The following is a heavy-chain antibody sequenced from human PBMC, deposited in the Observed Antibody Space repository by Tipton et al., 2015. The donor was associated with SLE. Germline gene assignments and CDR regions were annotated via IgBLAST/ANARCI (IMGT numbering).Heavy chain of an antibody. D-gene: IGHD2/OR15-2a*01. CDR1: GHSISSGFY. J-gene: IGHJ4*02. Sequence: TLSLTCSVSGHSISSGFYWGWIRQSPGKGLEWIGNFYHRGTTYYNPSLKSRVTISADTSKNHLSLKLTSVTAADTAVYFCASSSSVRTLLWPTFAYWGQGTLVTVSS. CDR3: ASSSSVRTLLWPTFAY. V-gene: IGHV4-38-2*01. CDR2: FYHRGTT.